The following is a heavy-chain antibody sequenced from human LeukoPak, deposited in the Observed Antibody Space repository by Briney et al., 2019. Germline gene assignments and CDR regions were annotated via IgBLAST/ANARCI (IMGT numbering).Heavy chain of an antibody. Sequence: ASVKVSCKASGYTFTGYYMHWVRQATGQGLEWMGWMEPNSGNTGYAQKFQGRVTMTRNKSISTAYMELSSLRSEDTAVYYCARGLELWFGEAGVGWFDPWGQGTLVTVSS. J-gene: IGHJ5*02. CDR1: GYTFTGYY. CDR3: ARGLELWFGEAGVGWFDP. D-gene: IGHD3-10*01. V-gene: IGHV1-8*02. CDR2: MEPNSGNT.